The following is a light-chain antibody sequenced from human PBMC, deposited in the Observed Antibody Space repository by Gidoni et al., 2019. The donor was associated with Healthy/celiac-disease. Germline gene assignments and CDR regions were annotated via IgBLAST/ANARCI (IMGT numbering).Light chain of an antibody. CDR3: QHYHNWPMYT. J-gene: IGKJ2*01. CDR2: GAS. Sequence: EIVMTQSPATLSVSPGERATLSCTASQSVSSNLAWYQQKPGQAPMLLIYGASPRATGIPARFSGSGSGTEFTLTISSLHSEDFAVYYCQHYHNWPMYTFGHGTKLEIK. V-gene: IGKV3-15*01. CDR1: QSVSSN.